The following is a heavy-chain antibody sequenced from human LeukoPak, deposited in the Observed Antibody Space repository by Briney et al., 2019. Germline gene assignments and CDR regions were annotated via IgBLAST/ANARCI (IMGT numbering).Heavy chain of an antibody. CDR3: ALSVHEAFDI. V-gene: IGHV3-21*06. J-gene: IGHJ3*02. CDR2: ISSSSSYI. CDR1: GFTFSSYS. Sequence: GGSLRLSCAASGFTFSSYSMNWVRQAPGKGLEWVSSISSSSSYIYYADSMKGRFTISRDNAQNSLYLQMNSLRGEDTAVYYCALSVHEAFDIWGQGTVVTVSS.